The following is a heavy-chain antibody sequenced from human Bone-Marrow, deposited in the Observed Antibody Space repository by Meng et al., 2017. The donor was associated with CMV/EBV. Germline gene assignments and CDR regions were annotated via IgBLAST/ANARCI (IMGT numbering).Heavy chain of an antibody. V-gene: IGHV1-2*02. D-gene: IGHD2-15*01. CDR1: GYTFTTYD. Sequence: ASVKVSCKASGYTFTTYDINWVRQAPGQGLEWMGWINPNSGGTNYAQKFQGRVTMTRDTSISTAYMELSRLRSDDTAVYYCARDRDPLVAVRLGWFDPWGQGTLVTVSS. CDR2: INPNSGGT. J-gene: IGHJ5*02. CDR3: ARDRDPLVAVRLGWFDP.